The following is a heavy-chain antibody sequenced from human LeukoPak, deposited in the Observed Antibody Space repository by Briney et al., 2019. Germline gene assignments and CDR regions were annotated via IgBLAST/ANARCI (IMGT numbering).Heavy chain of an antibody. Sequence: ASVKVSCKASGYNFIVYYIHWLRQAPGHGREGMGWIDPRTGDTHYAQQFRDRLTLTRDTSSSTAYMDLSRLTSDDTAIYFCAKDWEMRYWQGGFDSWGQGTLLTVSS. V-gene: IGHV1-2*02. D-gene: IGHD2-15*01. CDR1: GYNFIVYY. CDR3: AKDWEMRYWQGGFDS. J-gene: IGHJ4*02. CDR2: IDPRTGDT.